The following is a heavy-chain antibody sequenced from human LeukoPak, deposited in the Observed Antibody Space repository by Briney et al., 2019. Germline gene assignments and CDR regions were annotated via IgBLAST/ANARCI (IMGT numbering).Heavy chain of an antibody. CDR1: GYTFSSYY. D-gene: IGHD2-21*02. CDR2: INPSGGST. J-gene: IGHJ4*02. CDR3: AREGTAGFDY. Sequence: GASLKVSCKASGYTFSSYYMHWVRQAPGQGLEWMGIINPSGGSTSYAQKFQGRVTMTRETSTRTVYMELSSLRSEDTAVYYCAREGTAGFDYWGQGTLVTVSS. V-gene: IGHV1-46*01.